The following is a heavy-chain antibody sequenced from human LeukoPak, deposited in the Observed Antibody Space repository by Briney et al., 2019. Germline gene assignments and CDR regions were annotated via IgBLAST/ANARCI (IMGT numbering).Heavy chain of an antibody. V-gene: IGHV1-24*01. D-gene: IGHD6-19*01. CDR2: FDPENGET. Sequence: PSVRLSCKVSRYTLTELSIHWVRQTPGKGLECMGGFDPENGETIHAQKFQGRVTMTEDRSTDTAYMELSTLRSEDTAVYYCATLHSSGSFFDYWGQGTLVTVSS. J-gene: IGHJ4*02. CDR3: ATLHSSGSFFDY. CDR1: RYTLTELS.